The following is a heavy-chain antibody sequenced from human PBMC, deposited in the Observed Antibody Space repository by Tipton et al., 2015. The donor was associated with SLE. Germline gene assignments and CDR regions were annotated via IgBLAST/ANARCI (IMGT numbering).Heavy chain of an antibody. CDR1: GFTVSSNY. V-gene: IGHV3-66*01. CDR2: IYSGGST. Sequence: SLRLSCAASGFTVSSNYMSWVRQAPGKGLEWVSVIYSGGSTYYADSVKGRFTISRDNSKNTLYLQMNGLRAEDTAVYYCARIRYDILTGWGYFDYWGQGTLVTVSS. D-gene: IGHD3-9*01. J-gene: IGHJ4*02. CDR3: ARIRYDILTGWGYFDY.